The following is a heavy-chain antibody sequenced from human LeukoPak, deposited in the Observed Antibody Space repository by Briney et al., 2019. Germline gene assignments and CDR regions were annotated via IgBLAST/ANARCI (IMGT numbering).Heavy chain of an antibody. CDR1: GFTFSSYS. Sequence: GGSLRLSCAASGFTFSSYSMNWVRQAPGKGLEWVSSISSSSSYIYYADSVKGRFTISRDNAKNSLYLQMNSLRAADTAVYYCARTRDYYGSGSYYHGFDYWGQGTLVTVSS. CDR2: ISSSSSYI. J-gene: IGHJ4*02. V-gene: IGHV3-21*01. D-gene: IGHD3-10*01. CDR3: ARTRDYYGSGSYYHGFDY.